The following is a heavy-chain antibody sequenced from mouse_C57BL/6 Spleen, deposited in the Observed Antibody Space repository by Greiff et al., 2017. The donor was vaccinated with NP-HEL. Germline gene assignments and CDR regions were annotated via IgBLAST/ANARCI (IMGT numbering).Heavy chain of an antibody. V-gene: IGHV1-50*01. CDR2: IDPSDSYT. D-gene: IGHD2-5*01. CDR1: GYTFTSYW. CDR3: ARKSRSNG. Sequence: QVQLKQPGAELVKPGASVKLSCKASGYTFTSYWMQWVKQRPGQGLEWIGEIDPSDSYTNSNQKFKGKATLTVDTSSSTAYMQLSSLTSEDSAVYYCARKSRSNGWGQGTSVTVSS. J-gene: IGHJ4*01.